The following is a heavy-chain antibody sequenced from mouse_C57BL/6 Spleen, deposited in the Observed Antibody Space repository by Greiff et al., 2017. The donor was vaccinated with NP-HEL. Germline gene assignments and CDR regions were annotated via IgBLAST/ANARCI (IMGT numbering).Heavy chain of an antibody. Sequence: EVMLVESGGGLVKPGGSLKLCCAASGFTFSDYGMHWVRQAPEKGLEWVAYISSGSSTIYYADTVKGRFTISRDNAKNTLFLQMTSLRSEDTAMYYCARRWFGYAMDYWGQGTSVTVSS. CDR3: ARRWFGYAMDY. D-gene: IGHD1-1*02. CDR2: ISSGSSTI. V-gene: IGHV5-17*01. J-gene: IGHJ4*01. CDR1: GFTFSDYG.